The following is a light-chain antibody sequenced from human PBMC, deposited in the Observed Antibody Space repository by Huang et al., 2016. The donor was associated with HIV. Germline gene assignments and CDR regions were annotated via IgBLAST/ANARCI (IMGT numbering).Light chain of an antibody. V-gene: IGKV3-11*01. CDR1: QSVSSY. Sequence: EIVLTQSPATFSLSPGERATLSCRASQSVSSYLAWYQQKPGQAPRLLIYDASTRVRGIPARFSGSGTGTDFALTISSIEPKYFAVYYCQQRSNWPPTYTFGQGTKLEI. CDR2: DAS. J-gene: IGKJ2*01. CDR3: QQRSNWPPTYT.